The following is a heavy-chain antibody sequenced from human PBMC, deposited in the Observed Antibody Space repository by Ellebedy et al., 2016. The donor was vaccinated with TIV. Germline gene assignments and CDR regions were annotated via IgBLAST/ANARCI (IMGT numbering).Heavy chain of an antibody. CDR2: IYFSGST. CDR3: ARVRFSPGWFDP. Sequence: PGGSLRLSCTVSGGSINNYCWSWIRQSPGKGLEWIGHIYFSGSTDYNPSLESRVSISVDTSKSHFSLKLNSTTAADTAVYYCARVRFSPGWFDPWGQGTLVTVSS. J-gene: IGHJ5*02. V-gene: IGHV4-59*12. CDR1: GGSINNYC.